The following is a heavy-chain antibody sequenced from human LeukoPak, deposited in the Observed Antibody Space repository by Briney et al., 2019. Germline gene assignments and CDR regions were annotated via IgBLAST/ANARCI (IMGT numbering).Heavy chain of an antibody. CDR2: IYYSGST. Sequence: SETLSLTCTVSGGSISSYYWSWIRQPPGKGLEWIGYIYYSGSTNYHPSLKSRVTISVDTSKNQFSLKLSSVTAADTAVYYCARDMGSEGKAFDIWGQGTMVTVSS. CDR1: GGSISSYY. CDR3: ARDMGSEGKAFDI. D-gene: IGHD3-10*01. J-gene: IGHJ3*02. V-gene: IGHV4-59*01.